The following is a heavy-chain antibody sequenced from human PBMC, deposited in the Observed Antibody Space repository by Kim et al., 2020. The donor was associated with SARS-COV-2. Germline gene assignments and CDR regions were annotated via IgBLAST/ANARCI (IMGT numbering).Heavy chain of an antibody. CDR3: ARVVVVPAAIHLDYYYYYMDV. CDR1: GYTFTSYD. CDR2: MNPNSGNT. Sequence: ASVKVSCKASGYTFTSYDINWVRQATGQGLEWMGWMNPNSGNTGYAQKFQGRVTMTRNTSISTAYMELSSLRSEDTAVYYCARVVVVPAAIHLDYYYYYMDVWGKGTTVTVSS. J-gene: IGHJ6*03. D-gene: IGHD2-2*02. V-gene: IGHV1-8*01.